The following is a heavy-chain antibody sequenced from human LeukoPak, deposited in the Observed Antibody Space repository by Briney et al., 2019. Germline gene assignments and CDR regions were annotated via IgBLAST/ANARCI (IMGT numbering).Heavy chain of an antibody. Sequence: SDTLSLTWTVSGGSISGYYWGWVRQPPGNWMELVGYISYSGSTTYNPSLKSRVTMSVDTSKNQFSLRLRSVTAADTVIYFCARTAGGYSHYYFDYGGQGTLVTVSS. D-gene: IGHD2-15*01. CDR1: GGSISGYY. CDR2: ISYSGST. V-gene: IGHV4-59*07. J-gene: IGHJ4*02. CDR3: ARTAGGYSHYYFDY.